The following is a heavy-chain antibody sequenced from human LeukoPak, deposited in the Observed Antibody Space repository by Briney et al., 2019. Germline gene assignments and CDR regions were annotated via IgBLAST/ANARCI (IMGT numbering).Heavy chain of an antibody. CDR1: GFTFSNYS. J-gene: IGHJ4*02. CDR2: IGTTGSYI. D-gene: IGHD3-22*01. CDR3: ARGGYYYDSSGYYPFDY. V-gene: IGHV3-21*01. Sequence: GGSLRLSCAASGFTFSNYSMNWVRQAPGKGLEWVSSIGTTGSYIFYADSVKGRFTISRDNAKNTLYLQMNSLRAEDTAVYYCARGGYYYDSSGYYPFDYWGQGTLVTVSP.